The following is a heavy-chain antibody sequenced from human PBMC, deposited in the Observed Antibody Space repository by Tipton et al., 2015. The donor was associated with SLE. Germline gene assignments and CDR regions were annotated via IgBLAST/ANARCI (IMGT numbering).Heavy chain of an antibody. CDR2: VYTSGRA. CDR1: GGSIDSYY. Sequence: TLSLTCTVSGGSIDSYYWSWIRQPPGKGLQWIGYVYTSGRANYNPSLESRVTISVDTSKKHFSLGLRSVTAADTAVYFCARADYYLHYFAMDVWGQGTTVTVSS. CDR3: ARADYYLHYFAMDV. D-gene: IGHD3/OR15-3a*01. J-gene: IGHJ6*02. V-gene: IGHV4-4*09.